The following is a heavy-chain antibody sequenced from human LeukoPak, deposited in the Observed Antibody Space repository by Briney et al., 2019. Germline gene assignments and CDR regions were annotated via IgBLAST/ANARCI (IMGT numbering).Heavy chain of an antibody. V-gene: IGHV3-53*01. CDR2: IYNDGGT. J-gene: IGHJ4*02. CDR1: GFTVNSNY. CDR3: ARRAGAYSHPYDY. D-gene: IGHD4/OR15-4a*01. Sequence: GGSLRLSCAASGFTVNSNYMSWVRQGPGKGLEWVALIYNDGGTHYSDSVKGRFTISRDNSKNTLYLQMNSLRAEDTAVYYCARRAGAYSHPYDYWGQGTLVTVSS.